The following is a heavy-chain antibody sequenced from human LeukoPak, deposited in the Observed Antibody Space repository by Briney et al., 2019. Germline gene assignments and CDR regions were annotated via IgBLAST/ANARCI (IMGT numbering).Heavy chain of an antibody. CDR1: GGTFSSYA. CDR2: IIPIFGTA. V-gene: IGHV1-69*05. CDR3: ATYHFDYYDSSGYSVDY. Sequence: ASVKVSCKASGGTFSSYAISWVRQAPGQGLEWMGGIIPIFGTANYAQKFQGRVTITTDESTSTAYMELSSLRSEDTAVYYCATYHFDYYDSSGYSVDYWGQGTLVTVSS. D-gene: IGHD3-22*01. J-gene: IGHJ4*02.